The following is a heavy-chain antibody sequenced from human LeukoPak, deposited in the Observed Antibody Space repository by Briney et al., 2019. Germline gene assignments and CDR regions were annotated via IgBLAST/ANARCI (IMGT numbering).Heavy chain of an antibody. CDR3: ARRGPPRTMLRGVKSGWFDP. D-gene: IGHD3-10*01. CDR1: DESFSGSY. CDR2: INHGGST. Sequence: SETLSLTCAVYDESFSGSYWSWIRQPPGKGLEWIGEINHGGSTNYNPSLKSRVTISVDTSKNHFSLKLSSVTAADTAVYYCARRGPPRTMLRGVKSGWFDPWGQGTLVTVSS. V-gene: IGHV4-34*01. J-gene: IGHJ5*02.